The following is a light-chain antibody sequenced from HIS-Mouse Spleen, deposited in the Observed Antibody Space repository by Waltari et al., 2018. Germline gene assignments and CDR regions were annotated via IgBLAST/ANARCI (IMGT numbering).Light chain of an antibody. CDR3: CSYAGSSTLV. Sequence: QSALTQPASVSGPTGQSITLSCPGTSSDVGSYNLFPWYQQHPVKAPKLMIYEGSKRPSGVSNRFSGSKSGNTASLTISGLQAEDEADYYCCSYAGSSTLVFGGGTKLTVL. J-gene: IGLJ2*01. V-gene: IGLV2-23*01. CDR1: SSDVGSYNL. CDR2: EGS.